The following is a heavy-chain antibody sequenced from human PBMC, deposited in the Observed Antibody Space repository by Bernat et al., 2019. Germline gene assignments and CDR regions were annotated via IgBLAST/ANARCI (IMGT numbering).Heavy chain of an antibody. CDR2: IWYDGSNK. V-gene: IGHV3-33*01. CDR3: ARNQQQLVGGYYYYYYGMDV. Sequence: VQLVESGGGLVKPGRSLRLSCAASGFTFSSYGMHWVRQAPGKGLEWVAVIWYDGSNKYYADSVKGRFTISRDNSKNTLYLQMNSLRAEDTAVYYCARNQQQLVGGYYYYYYGMDVWGQGTTVTVSS. CDR1: GFTFSSYG. J-gene: IGHJ6*02. D-gene: IGHD6-13*01.